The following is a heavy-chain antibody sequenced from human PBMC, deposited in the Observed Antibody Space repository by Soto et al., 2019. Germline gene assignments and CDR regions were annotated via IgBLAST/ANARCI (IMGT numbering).Heavy chain of an antibody. CDR2: IYPGDSAT. J-gene: IGHJ6*02. Sequence: PGESLKISCKGSGYSFTSYWIVWVRQMPGKGLEWMGSIYPGDSATRYSPSFQGQVTISADKSISTAYLQWSSLKASDTAMYYCARVQYGFGDYPKQSGTYYYYGMDVWGQGTTVTVS. V-gene: IGHV5-51*01. CDR1: GYSFTSYW. D-gene: IGHD4-17*01. CDR3: ARVQYGFGDYPKQSGTYYYYGMDV.